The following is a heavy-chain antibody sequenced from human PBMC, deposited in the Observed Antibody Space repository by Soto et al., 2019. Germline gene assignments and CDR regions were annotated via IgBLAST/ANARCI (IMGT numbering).Heavy chain of an antibody. CDR1: GYTFTSYA. CDR2: INAGNGNT. V-gene: IGHV1-3*01. CDR3: ARDYYDSSGYYYYGMDI. Sequence: GASVKVSCKATGYTFTSYAMHWVRQAPGQRREWMGWINAGNGNTKYSQKFQGRVTITRDTSASTAYMELSSLRSEDTAVYYCARDYYDSSGYYYYGMDIWGQGTTVTVSS. D-gene: IGHD3-22*01. J-gene: IGHJ6*02.